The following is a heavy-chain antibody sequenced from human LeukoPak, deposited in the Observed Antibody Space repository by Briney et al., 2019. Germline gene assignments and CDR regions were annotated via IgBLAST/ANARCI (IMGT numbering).Heavy chain of an antibody. V-gene: IGHV1-2*02. CDR1: GYTFTGYY. CDR3: VRGFRDFWSGYYTSDAFDI. D-gene: IGHD3-3*01. Sequence: ASVKVSCKASGYTFTGYYMHWVRQAPGQGLEWMGWINPNSGGTNYAQKFQGRVTMTRDTSISTAYMELSRLRSDDTAVYYCVRGFRDFWSGYYTSDAFDIWGQGTMVTVSS. J-gene: IGHJ3*02. CDR2: INPNSGGT.